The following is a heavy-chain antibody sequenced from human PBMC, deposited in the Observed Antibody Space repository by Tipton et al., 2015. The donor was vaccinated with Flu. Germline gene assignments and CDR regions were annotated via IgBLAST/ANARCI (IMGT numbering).Heavy chain of an antibody. D-gene: IGHD6-6*01. CDR3: AGTRHISSRPGFRGFGY. V-gene: IGHV4-59*12. CDR2: IFYGGTT. J-gene: IGHJ4*02. CDR1: NDSMSKYY. Sequence: LRLSCTVSNDSMSKYYWSWIRQTPGKRLQWLGYIFYGGTTGYNPSLEGRVSMSVDRSKNLFSLSLSSVTAADTALYYCAGTRHISSRPGFRGFGYWGRGALVTVSS.